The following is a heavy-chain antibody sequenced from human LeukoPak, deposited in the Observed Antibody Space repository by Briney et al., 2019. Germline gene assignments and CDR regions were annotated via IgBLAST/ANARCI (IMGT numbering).Heavy chain of an antibody. J-gene: IGHJ4*02. CDR2: ISNDGSKT. Sequence: GRSLRLSCAASGFTFSLYGMHWVRQAPGKGLEWVALISNDGSKTYYADSVKGRFTISRDNSKNTVYLQVSSLRVDDTAVYYCAKDSRGANFGDFDYWGQGTLVTVSS. CDR1: GFTFSLYG. D-gene: IGHD3-10*01. CDR3: AKDSRGANFGDFDY. V-gene: IGHV3-33*06.